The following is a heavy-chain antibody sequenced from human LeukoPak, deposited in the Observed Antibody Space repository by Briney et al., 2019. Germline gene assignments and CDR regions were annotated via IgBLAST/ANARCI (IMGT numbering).Heavy chain of an antibody. D-gene: IGHD3-22*01. J-gene: IGHJ4*02. CDR1: GGSISSHY. Sequence: SETLSLTCTVSGGSISSHYWSWIRQPPGKGLEWIGYIYYSGSTNYNPSLKSRVTISVDTSKNQFSLKLSSVTAADTAVYYCARDTGYLVDYWGQGTPVTVSS. CDR3: ARDTGYLVDY. CDR2: IYYSGST. V-gene: IGHV4-59*11.